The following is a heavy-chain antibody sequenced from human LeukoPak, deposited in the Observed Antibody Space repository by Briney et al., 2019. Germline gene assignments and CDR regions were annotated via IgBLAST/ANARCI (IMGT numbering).Heavy chain of an antibody. D-gene: IGHD6-6*01. Sequence: ASVKVSCKASGYTFISYGISWVRQAPGQGLEWMGWVSAYNGNTNYAQKLQGRVTMTTDTSTSTAYMELRSLRSDDTAMYYCASDSSSAARRWDFDYWGQGTLVTVSS. V-gene: IGHV1-18*01. CDR3: ASDSSSAARRWDFDY. J-gene: IGHJ4*02. CDR2: VSAYNGNT. CDR1: GYTFISYG.